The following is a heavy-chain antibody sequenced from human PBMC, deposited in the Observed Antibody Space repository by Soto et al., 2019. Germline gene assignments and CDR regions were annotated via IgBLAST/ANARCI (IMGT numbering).Heavy chain of an antibody. CDR2: ISGSGGST. V-gene: IGHV3-23*01. CDR3: AKGSSDYIWGSPAYYFDY. Sequence: GGSLRLSCAASGFTFSSYAMSWVRQAPGKGLEWVSAISGSGGSTYYADSVKGRFTISRDNSKNTLYLQMNSLRAEDTAVYYCAKGSSDYIWGSPAYYFDYWGQGTLVTVSS. CDR1: GFTFSSYA. J-gene: IGHJ4*02. D-gene: IGHD3-16*01.